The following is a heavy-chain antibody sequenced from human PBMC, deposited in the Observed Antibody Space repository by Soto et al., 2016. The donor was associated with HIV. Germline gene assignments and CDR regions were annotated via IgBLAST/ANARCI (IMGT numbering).Heavy chain of an antibody. D-gene: IGHD2-15*01. V-gene: IGHV3-11*05. J-gene: IGHJ6*02. CDR1: GFTFSDYY. CDR3: ARDRCSGGSCPRGYYGMDV. Sequence: QVQLVESGGDLVKPGGSLRLSCAASGFTFSDYYMSWIRQAPGKGLEWVSYISSSSSYTNYADSVKGRFTISRDNAKNSLYLQMNSLRAEDTAVYYCARDRCSGGSCPRGYYGMDVWGQGTTGHRLL. CDR2: ISSSSSYT.